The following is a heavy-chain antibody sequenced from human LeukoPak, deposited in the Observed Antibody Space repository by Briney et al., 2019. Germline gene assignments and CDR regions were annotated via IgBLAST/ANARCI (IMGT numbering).Heavy chain of an antibody. D-gene: IGHD3-3*01. Sequence: GESLKISCAASGFSFSSYSMNWVRQAPGKGLEWVSYISSSSSYLYYADSVKGRFTISRDNAKNSLYLQMNSMRAEDTAVYYCARDDGGFWSGSRFDPWGQGTLVTVSS. V-gene: IGHV3-21*05. CDR1: GFSFSSYS. CDR3: ARDDGGFWSGSRFDP. J-gene: IGHJ5*02. CDR2: ISSSSSYL.